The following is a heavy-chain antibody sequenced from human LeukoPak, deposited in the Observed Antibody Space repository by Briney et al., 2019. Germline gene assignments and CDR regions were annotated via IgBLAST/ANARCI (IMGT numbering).Heavy chain of an antibody. Sequence: PGGSLRLSCAASRFTFSGDDMYLVRQAPGKGLEWVSCIDASGVNTYYADSVKGRFTISRDNSNNTLYLQMNSLRAEDTAVYYCAKGSGSGWYGWFDPWGQGTLVTVSS. V-gene: IGHV3-23*01. D-gene: IGHD6-19*01. CDR2: IDASGVNT. CDR1: RFTFSGDD. CDR3: AKGSGSGWYGWFDP. J-gene: IGHJ5*02.